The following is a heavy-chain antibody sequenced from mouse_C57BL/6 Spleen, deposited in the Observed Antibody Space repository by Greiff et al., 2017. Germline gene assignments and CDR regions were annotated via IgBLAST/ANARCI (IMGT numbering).Heavy chain of an antibody. Sequence: QVQLQQPGAELVRPGASVKMSCKASGYTFTSYLIAWVKQRPGQGLEWIGDIYPSSGGTHYNEKFKVKATLTVDKSSSTAYMQLSSLTSEDSAVYDCARSGTAGEEWYFGVWGTGPTVTFSA. V-gene: IGHV1-61*01. D-gene: IGHD2-14*01. CDR2: IYPSSGGT. J-gene: IGHJ1*03. CDR1: GYTFTSYL. CDR3: ARSGTAGEEWYFGV.